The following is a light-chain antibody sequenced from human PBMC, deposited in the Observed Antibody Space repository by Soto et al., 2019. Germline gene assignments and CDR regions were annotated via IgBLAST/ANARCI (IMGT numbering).Light chain of an antibody. CDR2: GAS. CDR1: QSVSIY. V-gene: IGKV3D-15*01. CDR3: QQYDDWLRLT. Sequence: EIVMTQSPATLSVSPGERATLSCRASQSVSIYLPWYQQKPGQAPRLLIFGASYRATGIPARFSGSGSGTEFNLTISSLQSEDFAVYFCQQYDDWLRLTFGGGTKVEIK. J-gene: IGKJ4*01.